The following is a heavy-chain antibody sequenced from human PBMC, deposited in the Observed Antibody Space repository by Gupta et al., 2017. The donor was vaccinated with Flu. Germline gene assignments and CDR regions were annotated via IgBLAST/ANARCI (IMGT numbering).Heavy chain of an antibody. CDR3: AKDWKWNYNNYGMNV. V-gene: IGHV3-30*18. D-gene: IGHD5-24*01. CDR1: GFSFSNYG. J-gene: IGHJ6*02. CDR2: ISYDGSNK. Sequence: QEPVVESGGGVVQPGRSLRLSCAASGFSFSNYGMHWVRQAPGKGLEWVAVISYDGSNKYYADSVKGRFTISRDNSKNTLYLQMNSLRTEDTAVYHCAKDWKWNYNNYGMNVWGQGTTVTVSS.